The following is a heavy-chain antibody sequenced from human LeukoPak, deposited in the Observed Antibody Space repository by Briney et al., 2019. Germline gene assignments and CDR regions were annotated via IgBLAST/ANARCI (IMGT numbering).Heavy chain of an antibody. CDR2: IYYSGST. Sequence: SETLSLTCTVSGGSISSSSYYWGWIRQPPGKGLEWIGSIYYSGSTYYNPSLKSRVTISVDKSKNQFSLKLSSVTAADTAVYYCARDYSSSSEGYFDYWGQGTLVTVSS. CDR3: ARDYSSSSEGYFDY. V-gene: IGHV4-39*07. J-gene: IGHJ4*02. CDR1: GGSISSSSYY. D-gene: IGHD6-6*01.